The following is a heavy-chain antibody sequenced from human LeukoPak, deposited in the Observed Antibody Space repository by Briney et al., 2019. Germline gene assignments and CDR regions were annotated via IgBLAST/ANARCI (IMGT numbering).Heavy chain of an antibody. D-gene: IGHD6-13*01. CDR2: IYYSGST. CDR3: ARTPIPQYSSSWYTSYYFDY. J-gene: IGHJ4*02. CDR1: GGSISSGDYY. Sequence: PSQTLSLTCTVSGGSISSGDYYWSWIRQPPGKGLEWIGYIYYSGSTYYNPSLKSRVTISVDTSKNQFSLRLSSVTAADTAVYYCARTPIPQYSSSWYTSYYFDYWGQGTLVTVSS. V-gene: IGHV4-30-4*01.